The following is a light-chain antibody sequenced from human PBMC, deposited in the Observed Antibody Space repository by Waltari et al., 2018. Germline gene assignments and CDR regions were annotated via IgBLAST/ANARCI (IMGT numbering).Light chain of an antibody. Sequence: EVVLTQSPATLSLSPGERATLSCRASHSVSNLLAWYQQKPGQAPRPLIHDAANPATGIPARFSGSGSGTDFTLTISSLEPEDFAVYYCQQRRTWPLTFGGGTTVEI. V-gene: IGKV3-11*01. J-gene: IGKJ4*01. CDR2: DAA. CDR3: QQRRTWPLT. CDR1: HSVSNL.